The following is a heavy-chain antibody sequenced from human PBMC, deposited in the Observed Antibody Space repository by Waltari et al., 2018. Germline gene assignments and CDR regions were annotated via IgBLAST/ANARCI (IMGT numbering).Heavy chain of an antibody. CDR2: INRDGSTT. J-gene: IGHJ4*02. Sequence: EVQLVESGGGALQPGGSQRLTCAASGSPFRDYWMYWVRQGPGKGLLWVSRINRDGSTTTYADSVKGRFTISRDNAKNTLDLQMNSVRVEDSAVYFCVRGGSYGSMDYWGQGTLVSVSS. CDR1: GSPFRDYW. CDR3: VRGGSYGSMDY. V-gene: IGHV3-74*01. D-gene: IGHD5-12*01.